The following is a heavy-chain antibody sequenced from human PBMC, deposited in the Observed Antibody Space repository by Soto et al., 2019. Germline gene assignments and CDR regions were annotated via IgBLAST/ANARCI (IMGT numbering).Heavy chain of an antibody. V-gene: IGHV1-69*08. CDR3: ARDQHSSSSALDY. CDR2: IIPILGIA. J-gene: IGHJ4*02. CDR1: GGTFSSYT. Sequence: QVQLVQSGAEVKKPGSSVKVSCKASGGTFSSYTISWVRQAPGQGLEWMGRIIPILGIANYAQKFQGRVTITADKSTSTAYMELSSLRSEDTAVYYCARDQHSSSSALDYWGQGTLVTVSS. D-gene: IGHD6-13*01.